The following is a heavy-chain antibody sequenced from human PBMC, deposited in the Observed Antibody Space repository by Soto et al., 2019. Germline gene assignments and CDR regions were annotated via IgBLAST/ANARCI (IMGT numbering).Heavy chain of an antibody. CDR2: MNPNSGNT. CDR1: GYTFTSYD. D-gene: IGHD3-22*01. J-gene: IGHJ4*02. Sequence: ASVKVSCKASGYTFTSYDINWVRQATGQGLEWMGWMNPNSGNTGYAQKFQGRVTMTRNTSISTAYMELSSLRSEDTAVYYCARGISEYYYDSSGYYSPFDYWGQGTLVTVSS. V-gene: IGHV1-8*01. CDR3: ARGISEYYYDSSGYYSPFDY.